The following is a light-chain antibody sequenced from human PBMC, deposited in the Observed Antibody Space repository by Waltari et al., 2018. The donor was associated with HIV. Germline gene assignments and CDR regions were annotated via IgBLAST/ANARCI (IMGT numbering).Light chain of an antibody. CDR2: EVD. V-gene: IGLV2-14*01. Sequence: SDLTQPASVSGFLGQSITISCTGGDSDFGLYNFISWYQQQPGKVPKLLLYEVDTRASGIPCRFSGSKSGNTASLTITGLQIEDEGLYYCASYTADDTVLFGGGTTVTVL. CDR3: ASYTADDTVL. CDR1: DSDFGLYNF. J-gene: IGLJ2*01.